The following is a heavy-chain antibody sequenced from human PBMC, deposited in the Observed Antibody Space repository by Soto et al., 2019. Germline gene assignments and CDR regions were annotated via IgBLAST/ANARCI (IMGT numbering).Heavy chain of an antibody. V-gene: IGHV1-69*02. CDR3: ARDRDNSNWPNFDS. Sequence: QVQLVQSGSEVKKPGSSVRVSCKTSGGTFSIYTISWVRQAPGQGLEWMGRVLPFLDITSYSQRFQGRVTISADRSKTTAYRELSSLRSEDTAVYYCARDRDNSNWPNFDSWGQGTLVTVSS. CDR2: VLPFLDIT. D-gene: IGHD6-13*01. J-gene: IGHJ4*02. CDR1: GGTFSIYT.